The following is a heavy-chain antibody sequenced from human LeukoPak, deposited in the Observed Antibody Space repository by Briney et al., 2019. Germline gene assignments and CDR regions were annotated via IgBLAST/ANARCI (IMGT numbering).Heavy chain of an antibody. V-gene: IGHV3-48*04. CDR2: ISSSSSTI. CDR1: GFTFSSYS. Sequence: GGSLRLSCAASGFTFSSYSMNWVRQAPGKGLEWVSYISSSSSTIYYADSVKGRFTISRDNAKNSLYLQMNGLRAEDTAVYYCARGGGRRVVVTATPHWFDPWGQGTLVTVSS. D-gene: IGHD2-21*02. J-gene: IGHJ5*02. CDR3: ARGGGRRVVVTATPHWFDP.